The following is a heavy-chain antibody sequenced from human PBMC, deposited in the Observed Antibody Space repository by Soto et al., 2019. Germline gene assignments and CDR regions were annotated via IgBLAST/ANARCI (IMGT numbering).Heavy chain of an antibody. V-gene: IGHV4-59*08. CDR3: ARHYLGTVTRTVFSAFDI. D-gene: IGHD4-17*01. Sequence: QVQLQESGPGLVKPSETLSLTCTVSGGSISSYYWSWIRQPPRKGLEWIGYIYYSGSTNYNPSLKSRVTISVDTSKNQFSLKLSSVTAADTAVYYCARHYLGTVTRTVFSAFDIWGQGTMVTVSS. J-gene: IGHJ3*02. CDR1: GGSISSYY. CDR2: IYYSGST.